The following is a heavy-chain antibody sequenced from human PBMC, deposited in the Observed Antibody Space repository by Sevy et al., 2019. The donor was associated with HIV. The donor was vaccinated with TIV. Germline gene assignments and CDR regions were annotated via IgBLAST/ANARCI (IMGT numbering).Heavy chain of an antibody. Sequence: GGSLRLSCSASGFTFSSYAMHWVRQAPGKGLEYVSAISSNGGSTYYADSVKGRFTISRDNSKNTLYLQMSRLRAEDTAVYYCVKDFYGDYVSWFDPWGQGTLVTVSS. V-gene: IGHV3-64D*06. CDR2: ISSNGGST. CDR3: VKDFYGDYVSWFDP. J-gene: IGHJ5*02. CDR1: GFTFSSYA. D-gene: IGHD4-17*01.